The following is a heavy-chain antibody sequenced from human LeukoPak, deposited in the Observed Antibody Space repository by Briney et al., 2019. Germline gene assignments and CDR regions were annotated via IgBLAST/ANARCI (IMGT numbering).Heavy chain of an antibody. J-gene: IGHJ4*02. CDR2: IYHSGST. CDR1: GGSISSGGNS. CDR3: ARAPPALRAFDY. Sequence: SETLSLTCAVSGGSISSGGNSWSWIRQPPGKGLEWIGYIYHSGSTYYNPSLKSRVTISVDRSKNQFSLKLSSVTAADTAVYYCARAPPALRAFDYWGQGTLVTVSS. V-gene: IGHV4-30-2*01.